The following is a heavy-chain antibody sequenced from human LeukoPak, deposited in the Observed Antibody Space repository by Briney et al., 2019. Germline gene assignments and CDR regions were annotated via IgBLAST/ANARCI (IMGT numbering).Heavy chain of an antibody. Sequence: GGSLRLSCAASGFTFSTYAMNWVRQAPGKGLVWVSTISGSGGSTYYADSVKGRFTISRVNSKNTLYLQMNSLRAEDTAVYYCAKDRNPHIVVVVAATDYWGQGTLVTVSS. V-gene: IGHV3-23*01. CDR3: AKDRNPHIVVVVAATDY. D-gene: IGHD2-15*01. J-gene: IGHJ4*02. CDR2: ISGSGGST. CDR1: GFTFSTYA.